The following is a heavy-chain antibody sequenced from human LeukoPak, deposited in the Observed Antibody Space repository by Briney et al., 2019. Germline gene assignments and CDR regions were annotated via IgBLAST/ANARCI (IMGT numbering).Heavy chain of an antibody. CDR2: IKQDGGQE. CDR1: GFTFSTYW. J-gene: IGHJ4*02. CDR3: VREEYGDHMWW. D-gene: IGHD4-17*01. Sequence: GGSLRLSCAASGFTFSTYWMSWVRQAPGKGLEWVANIKQDGGQEYYVDSVKGRFTISRDNAKNSLYLQMNSLRVEDTAVYYCVREEYGDHMWWWGQGTPVTVSS. V-gene: IGHV3-7*01.